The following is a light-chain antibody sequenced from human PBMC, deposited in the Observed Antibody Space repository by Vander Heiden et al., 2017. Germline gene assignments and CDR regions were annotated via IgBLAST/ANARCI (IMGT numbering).Light chain of an antibody. CDR2: DAA. CDR3: QQRSNWPPRYT. J-gene: IGKJ2*01. V-gene: IGKV3-11*01. CDR1: QSVSSY. Sequence: EIELTQSPSTLSLSLGDRATLTCRASQSVSSYLAWYQQKPGQAPRLLIYDAATSATGMPARFSGSRSETDFSLTISSLGPEDVAVYYCQQRSNWPPRYTFGQGTKLEIK.